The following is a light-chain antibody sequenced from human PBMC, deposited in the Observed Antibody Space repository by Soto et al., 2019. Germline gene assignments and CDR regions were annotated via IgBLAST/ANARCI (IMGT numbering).Light chain of an antibody. V-gene: IGLV2-23*01. CDR1: SSDIGTYNL. J-gene: IGLJ1*01. Sequence: QSALTQPASVSGSHGQSITISCTGTSSDIGTYNLVSWYQHYPGKAPKLMIYEGIKRPSGVSNRFSGSKSGNTAFLTISGLQAEDEADYYCCSYAGSGTDNYVFGGGTKVTVL. CDR3: CSYAGSGTDNYV. CDR2: EGI.